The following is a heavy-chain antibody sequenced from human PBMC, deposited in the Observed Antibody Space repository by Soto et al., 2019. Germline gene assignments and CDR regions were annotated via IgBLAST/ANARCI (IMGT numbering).Heavy chain of an antibody. CDR2: ISGSGGST. J-gene: IGHJ4*02. V-gene: IGHV3-23*01. Sequence: GGSLRLSCAASGFTFSSYAMSWVRQAPGKGLEWVSAISGSGGSTYYADSVKGRFTISRDNSKNTLYLQMNSLRAEDTAVYYCAKDRPQKWELLSYYYFDYWGQGTLVTVSS. CDR3: AKDRPQKWELLSYYYFDY. D-gene: IGHD1-26*01. CDR1: GFTFSSYA.